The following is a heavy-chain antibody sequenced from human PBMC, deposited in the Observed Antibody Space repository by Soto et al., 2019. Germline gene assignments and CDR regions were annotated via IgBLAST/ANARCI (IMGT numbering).Heavy chain of an antibody. J-gene: IGHJ6*02. V-gene: IGHV4-4*02. Sequence: QVQLQESGPGLVQPSGTLSLTCAVSGDSITGDNWWSWVRQPPGKGLEWIEEIPHSGATSYNPSLKSRIPITVDKSKNQFALTLTSVTAADTAMFYCATQGFYRMGVWGRGTTVIVSS. CDR2: IPHSGAT. CDR3: ATQGFYRMGV. CDR1: GDSITGDNW.